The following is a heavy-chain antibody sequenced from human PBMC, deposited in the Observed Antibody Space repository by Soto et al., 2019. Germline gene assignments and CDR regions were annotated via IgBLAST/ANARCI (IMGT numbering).Heavy chain of an antibody. CDR2: IIPIFGTA. D-gene: IGHD6-13*01. CDR3: ASTIIAAAVTYNWFDP. V-gene: IGHV1-69*06. J-gene: IGHJ5*02. CDR1: GGTFSSYA. Sequence: RASVKVSCKASGGTFSSYAISWVRQAPGQGLEWMGGIIPIFGTANYAQKFQGRVTITADKSTSTAYMELSSLRSEDTAVYYCASTIIAAAVTYNWFDPWGQGTLVTVSS.